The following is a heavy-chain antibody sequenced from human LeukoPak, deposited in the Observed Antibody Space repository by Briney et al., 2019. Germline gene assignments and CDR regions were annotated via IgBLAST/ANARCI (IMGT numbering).Heavy chain of an antibody. CDR1: GYNFISYW. D-gene: IGHD6-6*01. CDR2: IYPGDSDT. CDR3: ARTNMPAREGTYFDY. J-gene: IGHJ4*02. V-gene: IGHV5-51*01. Sequence: GESLKISCKGSGYNFISYWIGWVRQMLGKGLEWMGIIYPGDSDTRYSPSFQGQVTISADKSISTAYLQWSSLKASDTAIYYCARTNMPAREGTYFDYWGQGTLVTVSS.